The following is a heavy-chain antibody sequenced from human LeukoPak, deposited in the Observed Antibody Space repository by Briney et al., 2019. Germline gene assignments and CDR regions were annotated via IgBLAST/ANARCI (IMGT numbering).Heavy chain of an antibody. CDR2: INHSGST. D-gene: IGHD3-22*01. CDR3: ARIGAYDSSGYSAYLDY. Sequence: SETLSLTCAAYGGSFSGYYWSWIRQPPGKGLEWIGEINHSGSTNYNPSLKSRVTISVDTSKNQFSLKLGSVTAADTAVYYCARIGAYDSSGYSAYLDYWGQGTLVTVSS. CDR1: GGSFSGYY. J-gene: IGHJ4*02. V-gene: IGHV4-34*01.